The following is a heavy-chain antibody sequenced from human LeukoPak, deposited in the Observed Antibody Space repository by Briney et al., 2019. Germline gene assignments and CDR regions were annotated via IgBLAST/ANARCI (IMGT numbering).Heavy chain of an antibody. CDR3: ARRLWFGEFTD. CDR1: GFTVSRNY. Sequence: GGSLRLSCAASGFTVSRNYMNWVRQAPGKGLEWVSSISSSSSYIYYADSVKGRFTISRDNAKNSLYLQMNSLRAEDTAVYYCARRLWFGEFTDWGQGTLVTVSS. CDR2: ISSSSSYI. J-gene: IGHJ4*02. D-gene: IGHD3-10*01. V-gene: IGHV3-21*01.